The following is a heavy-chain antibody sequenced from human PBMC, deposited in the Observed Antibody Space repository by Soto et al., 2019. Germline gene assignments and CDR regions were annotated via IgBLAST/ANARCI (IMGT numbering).Heavy chain of an antibody. CDR1: GFTFSSYG. J-gene: IGHJ3*02. Sequence: PGGSLRLSCAASGFTFSSYGMHWVRQAPGKGLEWVAVISYDGSNKYYADSVKGRFTISRDNSKNTLYLQMNSLRAEDTAVYYCAKGQSGYYYDSSGYRENAFDIWGQGTMVTVS. V-gene: IGHV3-30*18. CDR2: ISYDGSNK. D-gene: IGHD3-22*01. CDR3: AKGQSGYYYDSSGYRENAFDI.